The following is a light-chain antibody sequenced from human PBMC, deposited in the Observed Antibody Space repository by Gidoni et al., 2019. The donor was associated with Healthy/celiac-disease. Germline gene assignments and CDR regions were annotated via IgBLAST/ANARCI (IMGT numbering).Light chain of an antibody. CDR1: QSISSY. Sequence: DIQMTQSPYSLSASVGDRVTITCRASQSISSYFNWYQQKPGKAPKLLIYAASSLQSVVASRFSGRGSGTDFTLTISRLQPEEFVTYYWQQSYSTWTFGQGTKVEIK. J-gene: IGKJ1*01. CDR2: AAS. V-gene: IGKV1-39*01. CDR3: QQSYSTWT.